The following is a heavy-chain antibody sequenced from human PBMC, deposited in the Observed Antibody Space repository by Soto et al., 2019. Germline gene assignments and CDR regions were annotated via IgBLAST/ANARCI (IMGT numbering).Heavy chain of an antibody. CDR1: GFTFSSYA. D-gene: IGHD6-13*01. CDR2: ISYDGSNK. J-gene: IGHJ3*02. Sequence: QVQVVESGGGVVQPGRSLRLSCAASGFTFSSYAMHWVRQAPGKGLEWVAVISYDGSNKYYADSVKGRFTISRDNSKNTLYLQMNSLRDEDTAVYYCARSGSSWSSEFDICGPGTMVTVSA. CDR3: ARSGSSWSSEFDI. V-gene: IGHV3-30-3*01.